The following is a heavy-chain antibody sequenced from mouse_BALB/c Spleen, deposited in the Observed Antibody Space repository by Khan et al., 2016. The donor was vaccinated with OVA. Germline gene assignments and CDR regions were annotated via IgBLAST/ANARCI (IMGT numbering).Heavy chain of an antibody. V-gene: IGHV1S132*01. J-gene: IGHJ3*01. CDR3: ARGYFGNYEFAY. D-gene: IGHD2-1*01. CDR1: GYTFTSYW. CDR2: IFPGTDTT. Sequence: QVQLQQPGAELVKPGASVKLSCKTSGYTFTSYWIQWVKQRPGQGLGWLGQIFPGTDTTYYNENFKGKATLTVDPSSNTAYMQFSRLTSEDSAVYVCARGYFGNYEFAYWGQGTLVTVSP.